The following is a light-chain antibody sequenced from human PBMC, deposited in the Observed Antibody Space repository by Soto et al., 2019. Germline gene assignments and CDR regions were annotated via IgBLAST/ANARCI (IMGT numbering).Light chain of an antibody. J-gene: IGLJ2*01. CDR3: QAWDSSTGGV. Sequence: SYELTQPPSVSVSPGQTASITCSGDKLGDKYACWYQQKPGQSPVLVIYQDSKRSSGIPERFSGSNSGNTATLTISGTQAMDEADYYCQAWDSSTGGVFGGGTKLTVL. V-gene: IGLV3-1*01. CDR1: KLGDKY. CDR2: QDS.